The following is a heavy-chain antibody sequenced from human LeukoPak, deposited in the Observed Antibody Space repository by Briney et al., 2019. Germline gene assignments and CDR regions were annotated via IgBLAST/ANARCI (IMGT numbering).Heavy chain of an antibody. D-gene: IGHD3-16*01. V-gene: IGHV3-48*03. CDR2: ISSSGSTI. CDR3: ARNDVWGAEDY. Sequence: GGSLRLSCAASGFTFSSYEMNWVRQAPGKGLEWVSYISSSGSTIYYADSVKGRFTISRDNAKNSLYLQMNSLRAEDTAVYYCARNDVWGAEDYWGQGTLVTVSS. CDR1: GFTFSSYE. J-gene: IGHJ4*02.